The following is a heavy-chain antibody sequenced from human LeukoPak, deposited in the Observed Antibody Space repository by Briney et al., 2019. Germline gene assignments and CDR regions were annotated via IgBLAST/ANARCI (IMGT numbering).Heavy chain of an antibody. CDR3: TTGEMATTPFDY. V-gene: IGHV3-15*01. J-gene: IGHJ4*02. Sequence: GGSLRLSCAASGFTFSNAWMSWVRQAPGKRLEWVGRIKSKTDGGTTDYAAPVKGRFTISRDDSKNTLYLQMNSLKTEDTAVYYCTTGEMATTPFDYWGQGTLVTVSS. D-gene: IGHD5-24*01. CDR2: IKSKTDGGTT. CDR1: GFTFSNAW.